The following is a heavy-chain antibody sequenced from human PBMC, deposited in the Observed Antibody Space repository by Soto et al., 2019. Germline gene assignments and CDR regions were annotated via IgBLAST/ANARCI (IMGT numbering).Heavy chain of an antibody. D-gene: IGHD1-26*01. CDR1: GFSFRVEA. CDR3: VKDSPVSGKYQDLDY. CDR2: LTPGGETT. V-gene: IGHV3-23*01. J-gene: IGHJ4*02. Sequence: HREGSLRLYSAASGFSFRVEAMTWVRQAPGKGLEWISALTPGGETTYYINSVKGRFTISRDNAKDTLFLQMNSLTDADTAIYYCVKDSPVSGKYQDLDYWGQGTLVTVSS.